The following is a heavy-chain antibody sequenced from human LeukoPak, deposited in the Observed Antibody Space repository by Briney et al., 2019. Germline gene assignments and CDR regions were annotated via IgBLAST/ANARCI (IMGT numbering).Heavy chain of an antibody. D-gene: IGHD2-2*01. Sequence: SEPLSLTCTVSGGSISGYYWSWIRQPPGKGLEWIGEINHSGSTNYNPSLKSRVTMSVDTPKNQFSLKLSSVTAADTAVYYCARGAVPAASSYYYYYYMDVWGKGTTVTISS. J-gene: IGHJ6*03. CDR3: ARGAVPAASSYYYYYYMDV. CDR1: GGSISGYY. V-gene: IGHV4-34*01. CDR2: INHSGST.